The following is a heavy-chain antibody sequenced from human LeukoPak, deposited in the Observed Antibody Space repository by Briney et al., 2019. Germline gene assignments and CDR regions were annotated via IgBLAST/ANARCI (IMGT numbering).Heavy chain of an antibody. CDR1: GFSFSNAW. V-gene: IGHV3-11*04. CDR2: ISSSGSTI. D-gene: IGHD1-14*01. Sequence: GGSLRLSCAASGFSFSNAWMSWVRQVPGKGLEWVSHISSSGSTIYYTDSVKGRFTISRDNSKNLLYLQMNSLRAEDTAIYYCARTAARIGYWGQGTLVTVSS. J-gene: IGHJ4*02. CDR3: ARTAARIGY.